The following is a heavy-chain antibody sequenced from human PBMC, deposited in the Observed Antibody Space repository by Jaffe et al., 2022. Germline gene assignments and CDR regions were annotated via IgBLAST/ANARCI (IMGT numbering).Heavy chain of an antibody. D-gene: IGHD1-1*01. V-gene: IGHV4-39*02. CDR3: AGDSTPSNCRVGCWFDP. CDR1: GGSISSSSYY. Sequence: QLQLQESGPGLVKPSETLSLTCTVSGGSISSSSYYWGWIRQPPGKGLEWIGSIYYSGSTYYNPSLKSRVTISVDTSKNQFSLKLSSVTAADTAVYYCAGDSTPSNCRVGCWFDPWGQGTLVTVSS. J-gene: IGHJ5*02. CDR2: IYYSGST.